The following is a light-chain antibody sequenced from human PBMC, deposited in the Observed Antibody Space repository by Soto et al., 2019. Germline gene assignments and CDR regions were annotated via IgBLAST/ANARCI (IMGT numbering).Light chain of an antibody. J-gene: IGLJ1*01. CDR2: EVN. CDR1: SSDVGGSNS. V-gene: IGLV2-14*01. CDR3: SSSTSGSTPFV. Sequence: QSALTQPASVSGSPGQSITISCTGTSSDVGGSNSVSWYQQHPGQAPKLMISEVNNRPSGVSNRFSGSKSGNTASLTISGLQAEDEADYYCSSSTSGSTPFVFGPGTKVTV.